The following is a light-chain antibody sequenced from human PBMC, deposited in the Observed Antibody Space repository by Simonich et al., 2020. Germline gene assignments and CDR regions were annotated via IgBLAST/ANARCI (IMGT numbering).Light chain of an antibody. CDR2: AAS. CDR3: QQLNSYPPYT. V-gene: IGKV1-9*01. J-gene: IGKJ2*01. Sequence: IQLTQSPSFLSASVGDRVTITCRARQGISSYLAWYQQKPGKAPKLLIYAASTLQSAVPSRFSGSGSGTEFTITISSLQPEDFATYYCQQLNSYPPYTFGQGTKLEIK. CDR1: QGISSY.